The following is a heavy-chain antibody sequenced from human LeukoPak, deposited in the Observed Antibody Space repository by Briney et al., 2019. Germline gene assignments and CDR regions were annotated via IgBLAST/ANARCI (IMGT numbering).Heavy chain of an antibody. Sequence: GGSLRLSCAASGFTFSSYEMNWVRQAPGKGLEWVSYISSSGSTIYYADSVKGRFTISRDNAKNSLYLQMNSLRAEDTAVYYCARSPYSSSWYPWQWLGYFDYWGQGTLVTVSS. J-gene: IGHJ4*02. V-gene: IGHV3-48*03. CDR3: ARSPYSSSWYPWQWLGYFDY. CDR2: ISSSGSTI. D-gene: IGHD6-13*01. CDR1: GFTFSSYE.